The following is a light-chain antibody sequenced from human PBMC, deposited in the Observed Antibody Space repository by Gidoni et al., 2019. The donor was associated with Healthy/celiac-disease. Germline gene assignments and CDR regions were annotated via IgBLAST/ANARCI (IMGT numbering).Light chain of an antibody. V-gene: IGKV3-15*01. CDR1: QSVSSN. CDR3: QQYNNLPPEKT. CDR2: GAS. Sequence: EIVMTQSPATLSVSPGERATPSCRASQSVSSNLAWYQQKPGQAPRLLLLGASTRATGIPASVSGSGSGTEFTLTISSLQVEDVAVYDCQQYNNLPPEKTFGQGTKVEIK. J-gene: IGKJ1*01.